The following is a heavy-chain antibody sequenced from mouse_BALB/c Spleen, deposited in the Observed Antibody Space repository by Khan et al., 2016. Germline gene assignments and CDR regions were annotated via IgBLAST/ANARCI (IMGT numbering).Heavy chain of an antibody. V-gene: IGHV7-3*02. D-gene: IGHD4-1*01. CDR1: GFTFTDYY. J-gene: IGHJ3*01. CDR3: ASLTGTIAY. CDR2: IRNKAGGYTT. Sequence: EVELVESGGGLVQTGGSLRLSCATSGFTFTDYYMTWVRQPPGKALEWLGFIRNKAGGYTTEYSASVKGRFTISRDNSQSILYLQMNTLGAEDSATYYCASLTGTIAYWGQGTLVTVSA.